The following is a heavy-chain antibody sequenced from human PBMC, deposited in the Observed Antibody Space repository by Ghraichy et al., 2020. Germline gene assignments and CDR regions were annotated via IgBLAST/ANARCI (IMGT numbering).Heavy chain of an antibody. J-gene: IGHJ5*02. V-gene: IGHV1-24*01. CDR2: FDPEDGET. D-gene: IGHD1-26*01. CDR3: ATDLGSGSYYGGGWFDP. Sequence: ASVKVSCKVSGYTLTELSMHWVRQAPGKGLEWMGGFDPEDGETIYAQKFQGRVTMTEDTSTDTAYMELSSLRSEDTAVYYCATDLGSGSYYGGGWFDPWGQGTLVTVSS. CDR1: GYTLTELS.